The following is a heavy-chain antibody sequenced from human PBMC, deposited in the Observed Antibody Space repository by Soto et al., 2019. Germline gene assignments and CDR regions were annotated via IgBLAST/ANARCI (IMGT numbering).Heavy chain of an antibody. CDR2: ISHDGVNK. CDR1: GSTFPNYH. Sequence: VQLVESGGGVIHPGKSLRLSCAASGSTFPNYHMHWVRQTPDNGLEWVAVISHDGVNKNSADSVKGRFTISRDNSRNTLYLQMDSLRVEDTAMYYCVRGGYSSSWERLDPWGQGTLVTVSS. CDR3: VRGGYSSSWERLDP. D-gene: IGHD6-13*01. V-gene: IGHV3-30-3*01. J-gene: IGHJ5*02.